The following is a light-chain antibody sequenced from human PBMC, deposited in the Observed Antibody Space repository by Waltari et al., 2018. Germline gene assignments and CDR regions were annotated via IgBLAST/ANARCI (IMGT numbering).Light chain of an antibody. V-gene: IGLV2-14*01. CDR2: EVS. Sequence: QSALTQPASVSGSPGQAITISCTGTSSDVGGYNYVSWYQQHPGKAPKLMIYEVSNRPSGVSNRFSGSKSGNTASLTSSGLQAEDEADDYCSSHTSSSTVVFGGGTKLTVL. J-gene: IGLJ2*01. CDR3: SSHTSSSTVV. CDR1: SSDVGGYNY.